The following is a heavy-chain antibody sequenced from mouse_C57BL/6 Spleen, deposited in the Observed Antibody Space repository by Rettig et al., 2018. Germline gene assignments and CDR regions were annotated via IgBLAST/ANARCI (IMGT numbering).Heavy chain of an antibody. V-gene: IGHV1-50*01. D-gene: IGHD2-2*01. CDR3: ARCRSTMVRAWFAY. CDR1: GYTFTSYW. CDR2: IDPSDSYT. J-gene: IGHJ3*01. Sequence: SVKLSCKASGYTFTSYWMQWVKQRPGQGLEWIGEIDPSDSYTNYNQKFKGKATLTVDTSSSTAYMQLSSLTSEDSAVYYCARCRSTMVRAWFAYWGQGTLVTVSA.